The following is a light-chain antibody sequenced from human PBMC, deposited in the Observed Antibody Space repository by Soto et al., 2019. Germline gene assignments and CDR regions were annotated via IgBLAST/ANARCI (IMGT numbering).Light chain of an antibody. CDR3: QQYGTFPFS. J-gene: IGKJ2*01. V-gene: IGKV3-20*01. CDR1: QVVSSSY. CDR2: HAS. Sequence: EIVLTQSPGTLSLSPGESATLSCRANQVVSSSYLAWYQQKPGQAPGLLIYHASDRATGVPDRFSGSGSGTDFALTITRLEPEDSALFYCQQYGTFPFSFGQGTKLEIK.